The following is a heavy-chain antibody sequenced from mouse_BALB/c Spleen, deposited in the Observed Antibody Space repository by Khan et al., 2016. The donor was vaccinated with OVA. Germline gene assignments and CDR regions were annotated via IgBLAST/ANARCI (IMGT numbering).Heavy chain of an antibody. CDR1: GYTFINYC. CDR2: INPCSGYT. D-gene: IGHD1-1*01. J-gene: IGHJ2*01. Sequence: VQLQESGAELVKPGASVKMSCKVSGYTFINYCILWIKQSPGQGLEWIGFINPCSGYTEYNQNFKDKATMTADKSSSTAYMQLSSLTSEDSTFYYCARGGLRYEFDYWGQGTTVTVSS. V-gene: IGHV1-7*01. CDR3: ARGGLRYEFDY.